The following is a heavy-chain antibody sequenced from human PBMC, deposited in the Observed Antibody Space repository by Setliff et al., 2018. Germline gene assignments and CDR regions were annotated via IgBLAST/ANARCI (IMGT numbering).Heavy chain of an antibody. J-gene: IGHJ4*02. CDR2: IYHSGST. Sequence: SETLSLTCAVSGYSISSGYYWGWIRQPPGKGLEWIGSIYHSGSTYYNPSLKSRVTISVDTSKNQFSLKLSSVTATDTAVYYCARHSSRPYWGQGTLVTVSS. V-gene: IGHV4-38-2*01. CDR1: GYSISSGYY. CDR3: ARHSSRPY.